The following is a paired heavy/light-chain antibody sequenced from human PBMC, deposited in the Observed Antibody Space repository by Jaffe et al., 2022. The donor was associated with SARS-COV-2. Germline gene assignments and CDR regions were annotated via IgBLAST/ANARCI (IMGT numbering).Light chain of an antibody. CDR2: GAS. J-gene: IGKJ1*01. Sequence: EIVMTQSPATLSVSPGERATLSCRASQSISSNLAWYQQKPGQAPRLLIYGASTRATGISARFSGSGSGTEFTLTISSLQSEDFAAYYCQQYNNWPPWTFGQGTKVEIK. CDR1: QSISSN. V-gene: IGKV3-15*01. CDR3: QQYNNWPPWT.
Heavy chain of an antibody. CDR3: ANWWLHQAGNWFDP. V-gene: IGHV3-23*01. J-gene: IGHJ5*02. Sequence: EVQLLESGGGLVQPGGSLRLSCTASGFTFSSYAMTWVRQAPGKGLEWVSGISGSGGSTYYADSVKGRFTISRDNSRNTLYLQINSLRAEDTAVYYCANWWLHQAGNWFDPWGQGTLVTVSS. D-gene: IGHD2-8*02. CDR2: ISGSGGST. CDR1: GFTFSSYA.